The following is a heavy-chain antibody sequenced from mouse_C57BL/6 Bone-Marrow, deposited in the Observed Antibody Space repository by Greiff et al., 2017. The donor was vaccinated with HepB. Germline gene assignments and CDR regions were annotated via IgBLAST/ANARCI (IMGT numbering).Heavy chain of an antibody. CDR1: GYTFTSYW. CDR3: ARGPRNY. D-gene: IGHD3-1*01. Sequence: QVQLKQPGAELVMPGASVKLSCKASGYTFTSYWMHWVKQRPGQGLEWIGEIDPSDSYTNYNQKFKSKSTLTVDKSSSTAYMQLSSLTSEDSAVYYCARGPRNYWGKGTSVTVSS. CDR2: IDPSDSYT. V-gene: IGHV1-69*01. J-gene: IGHJ4*01.